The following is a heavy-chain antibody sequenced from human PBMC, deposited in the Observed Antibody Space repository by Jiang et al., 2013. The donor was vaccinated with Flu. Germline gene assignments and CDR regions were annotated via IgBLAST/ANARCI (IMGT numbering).Heavy chain of an antibody. V-gene: IGHV4-34*01. D-gene: IGHD6-13*01. J-gene: IGHJ5*02. Sequence: LLKPSETLSLTCAVYGGSFSGYYWSWIRQPPGKGLEWIGEINHSGSTNYNPSLKSRVTISVDTSKNQFSLKLSSVTAADTAVYYCASWQQLVLRSSEFDPWGQGTLVTVSS. CDR1: GGSFSGYY. CDR3: ASWQQLVLRSSEFDP. CDR2: INHSGST.